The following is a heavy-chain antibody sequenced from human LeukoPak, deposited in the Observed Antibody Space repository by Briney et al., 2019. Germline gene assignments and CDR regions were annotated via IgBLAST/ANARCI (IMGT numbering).Heavy chain of an antibody. CDR1: GYTFTKYY. D-gene: IGHD2-2*01. Sequence: ASVKVSCKASGYTFTKYYIHWVRQAPGQGLEWMGMINPSDGATTYAQSFQGRVTMTRDMSATTVYMDLRSLRSEDTAVYYCARPSQLLHHYWFDPWGQGTLVTVSS. CDR3: ARPSQLLHHYWFDP. CDR2: INPSDGAT. V-gene: IGHV1-46*01. J-gene: IGHJ5*02.